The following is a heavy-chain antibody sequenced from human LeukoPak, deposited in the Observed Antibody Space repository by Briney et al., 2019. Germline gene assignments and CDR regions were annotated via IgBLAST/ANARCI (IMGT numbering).Heavy chain of an antibody. CDR3: ASGRGRGAARSFDY. V-gene: IGHV1-2*02. CDR2: INPNGGGT. CDR1: GYTLTELS. D-gene: IGHD6-6*01. Sequence: GASVKVSCKVSGYTLTELSMHWVRQAPGQGLEWMGWINPNGGGTNYAQKFQGRVTMTRDTSISTAYMELTRLRSDDTAVYYCASGRGRGAARSFDYWGRGTLVTVSS. J-gene: IGHJ4*02.